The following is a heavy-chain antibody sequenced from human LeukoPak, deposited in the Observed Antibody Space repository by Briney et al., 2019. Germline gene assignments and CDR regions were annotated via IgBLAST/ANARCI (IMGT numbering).Heavy chain of an antibody. V-gene: IGHV3-74*01. J-gene: IGHJ5*02. D-gene: IGHD2-15*01. CDR1: GFTFGSHW. CDR2: INGDGSTT. Sequence: GGSLRLSCAASGFTFGSHWLNWVRQAPGKGPVWVSRINGDGSTTVYAASVQGRISISRDNAKSTLYLHLNTLRAEDTAVYYCAREGEGYCSGINCWKWFDPWGQGTLVTVSS. CDR3: AREGEGYCSGINCWKWFDP.